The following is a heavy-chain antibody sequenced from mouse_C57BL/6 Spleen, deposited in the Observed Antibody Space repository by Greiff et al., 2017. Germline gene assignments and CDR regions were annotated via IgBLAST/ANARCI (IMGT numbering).Heavy chain of an antibody. CDR3: ARRGYGSSPYWYFDV. D-gene: IGHD1-1*01. CDR1: GYTFTSYW. Sequence: VQLQQPGAELVKPGASVKMSCKASGYTFTSYWITWVKQRPGQGLEWMGDIYPGSGSTNYNEKFKSKATLTVDTSSSTAYMQLSSLTSADSAVYYCARRGYGSSPYWYFDVWGTGTTVTVSS. J-gene: IGHJ1*03. V-gene: IGHV1-55*01. CDR2: IYPGSGST.